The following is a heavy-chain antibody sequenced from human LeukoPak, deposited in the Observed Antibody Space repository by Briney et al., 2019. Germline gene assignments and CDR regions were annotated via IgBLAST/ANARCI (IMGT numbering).Heavy chain of an antibody. Sequence: GASVKVSCKASGYTFTSYGINWVRQAPGQGLEWMGWISAYNGNTNYAQKLQGRVTMTTDTSTSTAYMELRSLRSDDTAVYYCARDRITMIVVVTSTPLGYWGQGTLVTVSS. CDR3: ARDRITMIVVVTSTPLGY. CDR2: ISAYNGNT. V-gene: IGHV1-18*01. J-gene: IGHJ4*02. CDR1: GYTFTSYG. D-gene: IGHD3-22*01.